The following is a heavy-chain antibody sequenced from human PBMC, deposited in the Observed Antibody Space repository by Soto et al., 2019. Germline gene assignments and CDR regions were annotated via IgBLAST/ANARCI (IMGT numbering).Heavy chain of an antibody. CDR3: ARGPEHCISTSCPS. Sequence: LSLSCTVSRVSITSPGFYECRIRQHPGKGLEWIGYIFYSGTTYYNPSLKSRVSLSVDTSKNQLSLKLSSVTAADTVVYYCARGPEHCISTSCPSWGKGTLVTSPQ. V-gene: IGHV4-31*03. CDR2: IFYSGTT. J-gene: IGHJ5*02. CDR1: RVSITSPGFY. D-gene: IGHD2-2*01.